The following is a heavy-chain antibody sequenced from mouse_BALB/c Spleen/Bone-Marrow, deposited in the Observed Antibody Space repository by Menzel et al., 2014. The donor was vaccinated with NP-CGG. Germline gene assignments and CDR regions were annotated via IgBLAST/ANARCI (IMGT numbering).Heavy chain of an antibody. CDR3: ARVDYDDYYAMDY. Sequence: VKLMESGPGLVAPSQSLSITCTVSGFSLTSYGVHWVRQPPGKGLEWLGVIWAGGSTNYNSALMSRQSISKDNSKSQVLLKMNSLQTDDTAMYYCARVDYDDYYAMDYWGQGTSVTVSS. V-gene: IGHV2-9*02. CDR1: GFSLTSYG. D-gene: IGHD2-4*01. J-gene: IGHJ4*01. CDR2: IWAGGST.